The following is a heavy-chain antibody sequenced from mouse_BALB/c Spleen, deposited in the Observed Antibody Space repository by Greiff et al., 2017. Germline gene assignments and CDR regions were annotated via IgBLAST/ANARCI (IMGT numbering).Heavy chain of an antibody. J-gene: IGHJ2*01. CDR2: IRNKANGYTT. Sequence: EVKLQESGGGLVQPGGSLRLSCATSGFTFTDYYMSWVRQPPGKALEWLGFIRNKANGYTTEYSASVKGRFTISRDNSQSILYLQMNTLRAEDSATYYCARGDGYYFFDYWGQGTTLTVSS. CDR3: ARGDGYYFFDY. V-gene: IGHV7-3*02. CDR1: GFTFTDYY. D-gene: IGHD2-3*01.